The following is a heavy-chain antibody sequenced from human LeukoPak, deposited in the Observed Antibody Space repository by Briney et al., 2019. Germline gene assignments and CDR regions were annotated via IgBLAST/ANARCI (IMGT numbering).Heavy chain of an antibody. Sequence: SVKVSCKASGYTFTSYGISWVRQAPGQGLEWMGRIIPILGIANYAQKFQGRVTITADKSTSTAYMELSSLRSEDTAVYYCARDIPYDSSGYYYHYYYYMDVWGKGTTVTVSS. CDR2: IIPILGIA. J-gene: IGHJ6*03. CDR1: GYTFTSYG. D-gene: IGHD3-22*01. CDR3: ARDIPYDSSGYYYHYYYYMDV. V-gene: IGHV1-69*04.